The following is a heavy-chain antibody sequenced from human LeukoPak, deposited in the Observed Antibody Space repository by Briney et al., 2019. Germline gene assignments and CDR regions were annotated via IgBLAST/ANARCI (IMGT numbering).Heavy chain of an antibody. CDR2: IYYSGST. Sequence: SETLPLTCTVSGGSISSYYWSWIRQPPGKGLEWIGYIYYSGSTNYNPSLQSRVTISVDTSKNQFSLKLSSVTAADTAAYYCARLVEIATIWYFDYWGQGTLVTVSS. CDR1: GGSISSYY. J-gene: IGHJ4*02. V-gene: IGHV4-59*01. CDR3: ARLVEIATIWYFDY. D-gene: IGHD5-24*01.